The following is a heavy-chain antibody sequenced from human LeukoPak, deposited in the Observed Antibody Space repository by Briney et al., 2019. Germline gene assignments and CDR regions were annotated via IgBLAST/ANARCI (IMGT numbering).Heavy chain of an antibody. Sequence: SGPTLVKPTQTLTLTCTFSGFSLSTSGVGVGWIRQPPGKALEWLALIYWDDDKRYSPSLKSRLTITKDTSKNQVVLTMTNMDPVGTATYYCAHRGYYYDSSGYYVYYFDYWGQGTLVTVSS. CDR2: IYWDDDK. CDR3: AHRGYYYDSSGYYVYYFDY. D-gene: IGHD3-22*01. CDR1: GFSLSTSGVG. V-gene: IGHV2-5*02. J-gene: IGHJ4*02.